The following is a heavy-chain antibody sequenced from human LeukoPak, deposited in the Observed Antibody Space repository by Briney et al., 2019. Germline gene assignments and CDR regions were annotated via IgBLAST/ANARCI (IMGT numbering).Heavy chain of an antibody. CDR1: GGSFSGYY. D-gene: IGHD6-13*01. Sequence: SETLSLTCAVYGGSFSGYYWSWIRQPPGKGLEWIGEINHSGSTNYNPSLKSRVTISVDTSKNQFSLKLSSVTAADTAVYYCARGVRRQPGGGLYSSSWYGPRFDPWGQGTLVTVSS. J-gene: IGHJ5*02. CDR3: ARGVRRQPGGGLYSSSWYGPRFDP. V-gene: IGHV4-34*01. CDR2: INHSGST.